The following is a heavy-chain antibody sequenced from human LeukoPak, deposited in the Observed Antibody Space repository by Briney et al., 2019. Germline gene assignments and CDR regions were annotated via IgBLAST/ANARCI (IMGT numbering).Heavy chain of an antibody. Sequence: KTSETLSLTCTVSGGSISDYYRSWIRQPPGKGLEWIGYVHYRGSTIYNPSLKSRVTILLDTPNKQFSLRLTSVTAADTAVYYCARGTDFQRWGQGTLVTVSS. J-gene: IGHJ1*01. V-gene: IGHV4-59*08. CDR3: ARGTDFQR. CDR2: VHYRGST. CDR1: GGSISDYY.